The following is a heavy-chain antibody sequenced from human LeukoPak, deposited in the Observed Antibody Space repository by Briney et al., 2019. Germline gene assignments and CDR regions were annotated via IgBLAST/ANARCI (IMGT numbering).Heavy chain of an antibody. CDR3: AELGITMIGGV. V-gene: IGHV3-48*04. CDR2: ISSSGSTI. Sequence: GSLRLSCTASGFTVSSNSMNWVRQAPGKGLEWVSYISSSGSTIYYADSVKGRFTISRDNAKNSLYLQMNSLRAEDTAVYYCAELGITMIGGVWGKGTTVTISS. D-gene: IGHD3-10*02. J-gene: IGHJ6*04. CDR1: GFTVSSNS.